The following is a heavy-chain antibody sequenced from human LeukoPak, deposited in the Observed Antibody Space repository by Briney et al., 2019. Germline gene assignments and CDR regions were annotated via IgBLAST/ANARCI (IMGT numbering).Heavy chain of an antibody. CDR3: ARWAYSSSSRAH. D-gene: IGHD6-6*01. J-gene: IGHJ1*01. CDR1: GYAFTGYY. Sequence: VKVSCKASGYAFTGYYMHWVRKAPGQGLEWMGWINPNSGGTNYAQKFQGRVTMTRDTSISTAYMELSRLRSDDTAVYYCARWAYSSSSRAHWGQGTLVTVSS. V-gene: IGHV1-2*02. CDR2: INPNSGGT.